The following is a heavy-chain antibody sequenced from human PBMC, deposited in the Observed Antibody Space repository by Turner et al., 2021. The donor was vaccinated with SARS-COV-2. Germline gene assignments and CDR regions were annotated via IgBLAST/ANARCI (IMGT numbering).Heavy chain of an antibody. CDR3: ARCTSYGDYGNYSDY. V-gene: IGHV1-69*06. CDR2: IIPIFGKA. Sequence: QVQLVQSGAEVKKPGSSVTVSCNASGGTSSSYAISWVRQAPGQGLEWMGGIIPIFGKANYAQKFQGRVTITADKSTSTAYMGLSSMRSEDTAGYYCARCTSYGDYGNYSDYWGQGTLVTVSS. D-gene: IGHD4-17*01. CDR1: GGTSSSYA. J-gene: IGHJ4*02.